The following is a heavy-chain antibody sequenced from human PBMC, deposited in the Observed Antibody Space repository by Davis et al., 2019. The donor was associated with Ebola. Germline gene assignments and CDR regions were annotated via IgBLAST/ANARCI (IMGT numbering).Heavy chain of an antibody. CDR1: GYTFTSYY. Sequence: ASVKVSCKASGYTFTSYYMHWVRQAPGQGLEWMGIINPSGGSTSYAQKFQGRVTMTRDTSTSTVYMELSSLRSEDTAVYYCARAARREEIRAPFDYWGQGTLVTVSS. V-gene: IGHV1-46*03. CDR3: ARAARREEIRAPFDY. D-gene: IGHD5-24*01. CDR2: INPSGGST. J-gene: IGHJ4*02.